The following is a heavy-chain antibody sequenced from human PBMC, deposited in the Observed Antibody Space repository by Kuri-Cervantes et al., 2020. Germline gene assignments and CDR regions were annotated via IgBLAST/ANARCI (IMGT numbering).Heavy chain of an antibody. CDR1: GGSLSGYY. Sequence: ESLKISCAVYGGSLSGYYWSWIRQPPGKGLEWIGEINHSGSTNYNPSLKSRVTISVDTSKNQFSLKLSSVTAADTAVYYCARNSPPTGWFDPWGQGTLVTVSS. D-gene: IGHD4-17*01. J-gene: IGHJ5*02. V-gene: IGHV4-34*01. CDR2: INHSGST. CDR3: ARNSPPTGWFDP.